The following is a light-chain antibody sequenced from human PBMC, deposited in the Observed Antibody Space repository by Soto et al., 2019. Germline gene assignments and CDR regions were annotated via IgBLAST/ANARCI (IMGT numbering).Light chain of an antibody. Sequence: DIQMTQSPSSLSASVGDRVTITCRASQSISSYLNWYQQKPGKAPKFLIYTASSLQSGVPSRFSGSRSGPDFTLTISSLQSDDFATYYCEQSYRPPLPLGGGTQVDIK. J-gene: IGKJ4*01. CDR3: EQSYRPPLP. CDR1: QSISSY. V-gene: IGKV1-39*01. CDR2: TAS.